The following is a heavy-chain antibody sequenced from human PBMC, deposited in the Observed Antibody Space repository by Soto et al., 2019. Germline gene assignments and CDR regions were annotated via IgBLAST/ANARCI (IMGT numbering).Heavy chain of an antibody. D-gene: IGHD3-22*01. J-gene: IGHJ6*02. V-gene: IGHV4-30-4*08. Sequence: KASETLSLTCTVSGGSISSGGYYWSWIRQHPGKGLEWIGYIYYSGSTNYNPSLKSRVTISVDTSKNQFSLKLSSVTAADTAVYYCARGGYYYDSSGYTTGMGMDVWGQGTTVTVSS. CDR2: IYYSGST. CDR1: GGSISSGGYY. CDR3: ARGGYYYDSSGYTTGMGMDV.